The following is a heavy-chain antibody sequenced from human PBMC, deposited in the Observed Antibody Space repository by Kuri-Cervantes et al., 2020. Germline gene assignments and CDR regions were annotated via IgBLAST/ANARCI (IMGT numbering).Heavy chain of an antibody. D-gene: IGHD4-17*01. V-gene: IGHV4-59*01. CDR2: IYYSGST. Sequence: SETLSLTCTVSGGSISNYFWSWIRQPPGKGLEWIGYIYYSGSTNYNPSLKSRVTISVDTSKNQFSLKLSSVTAADTAVYYCARGTTATHIYYYYGMDVWGQGTTVTVSS. CDR3: ARGTTATHIYYYYGMDV. CDR1: GGSISNYF. J-gene: IGHJ6*02.